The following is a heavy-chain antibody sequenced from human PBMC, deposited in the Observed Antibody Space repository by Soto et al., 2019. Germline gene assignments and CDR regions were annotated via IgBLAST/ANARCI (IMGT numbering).Heavy chain of an antibody. D-gene: IGHD1-1*01. CDR2: ISAHNGNT. V-gene: IGHV1-18*01. CDR3: ARGRYGDY. Sequence: QVHLVQSGAEVKKPGASVKVSCKASGYTFTSYGITWVRQAPGQGLEWMGWISAHNGNTDYAQKLXGXVXLTRDTSTSTAYMERRGLISDDTAVYYCARGRYGDYWGQGALVTVSS. CDR1: GYTFTSYG. J-gene: IGHJ4*02.